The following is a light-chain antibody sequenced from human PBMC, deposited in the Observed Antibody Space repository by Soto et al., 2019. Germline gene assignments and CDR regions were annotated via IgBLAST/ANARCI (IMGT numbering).Light chain of an antibody. Sequence: QSVLTQPASVSGSPGQSITISCTGTSSDVGGYNYVSWYQQHPGKAPKLMIYDVSNRPSGVSNRFSGSKSGNTASLTISGLQAEDEADYYCSPYTSSSTLYVSGTGPKLTV. CDR2: DVS. J-gene: IGLJ1*01. V-gene: IGLV2-14*01. CDR3: SPYTSSSTLYV. CDR1: SSDVGGYNY.